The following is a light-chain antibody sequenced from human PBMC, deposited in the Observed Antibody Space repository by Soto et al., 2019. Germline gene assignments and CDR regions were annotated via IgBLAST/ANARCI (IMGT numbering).Light chain of an antibody. CDR1: QSVSSN. Sequence: EIVLTQSPGTLSLSPGERATLSCRASQSVSSNLVWYQQKPGQAPRLLIYGASSRATGIPARFSGSGSGTEFTLTISSLQSEDFAVYYCQQSNNWPRTFGQGTKVDIK. V-gene: IGKV3-15*01. CDR2: GAS. J-gene: IGKJ1*01. CDR3: QQSNNWPRT.